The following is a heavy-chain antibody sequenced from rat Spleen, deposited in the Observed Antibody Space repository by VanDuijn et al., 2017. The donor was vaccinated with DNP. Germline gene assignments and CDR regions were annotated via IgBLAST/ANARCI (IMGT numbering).Heavy chain of an antibody. V-gene: IGHV5-20*01. CDR2: INYDGGGT. CDR1: GFTFSDYY. Sequence: EVQLVESGGGLVQPGRSLKLSCAASGFTFSDYYMAWVRQAPTKGLEWVAYINYDGGGTSYPDSVKGRFTISRDNAENTVYLQMSSLRSEDTATYYCAKDYHYYAMDAWGQGTSVTVSS. J-gene: IGHJ4*01. CDR3: AKDYHYYAMDA.